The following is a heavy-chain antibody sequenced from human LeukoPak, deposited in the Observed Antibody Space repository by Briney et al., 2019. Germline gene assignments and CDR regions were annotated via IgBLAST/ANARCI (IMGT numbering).Heavy chain of an antibody. CDR2: INNDGSST. CDR1: GFTFTSYW. V-gene: IGHV3-74*01. J-gene: IGHJ1*01. D-gene: IGHD3-10*01. Sequence: GGSLRLSCTASGFTFTSYWMQWVRQAPGKGLVWVSCINNDGSSTNYADSVKGRFTISRDNAKNSLYLQMNSLRAEDTAVYYCARVAGSGSTAEYFQHWGQGTLVTVSS. CDR3: ARVAGSGSTAEYFQH.